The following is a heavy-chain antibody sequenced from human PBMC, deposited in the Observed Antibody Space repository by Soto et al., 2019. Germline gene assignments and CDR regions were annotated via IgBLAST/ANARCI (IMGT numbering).Heavy chain of an antibody. J-gene: IGHJ6*02. CDR2: INHSGST. V-gene: IGHV4-34*01. CDR1: GGSLSGYY. Sequence: QVQLQQWGAGLLKPSETLSLTCAVYGGSLSGYYGNWIRQSPGKGLEWIGEINHSGSTNYNPSLMSRVARSTYTSKNQFSLKLSSVTAADTALYYCARTRNPDVWGQGTTVIVSS. CDR3: ARTRNPDV. D-gene: IGHD1-1*01.